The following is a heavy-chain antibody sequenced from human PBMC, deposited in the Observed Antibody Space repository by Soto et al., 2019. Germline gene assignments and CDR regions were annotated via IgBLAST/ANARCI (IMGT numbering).Heavy chain of an antibody. CDR1: GYTFTSYA. J-gene: IGHJ4*02. CDR2: INAGNGNT. CDR3: AREEGHYYGSGSYYVPFDY. Sequence: ASVKVSCKASGYTFTSYAMHWVRQAPGQRLEWMGWINAGNGNTKYSQKFQGRVTITRDTSASTAYMELSSLRSEGTAVYYCAREEGHYYGSGSYYVPFDYWGQGTLVTVS. V-gene: IGHV1-3*01. D-gene: IGHD3-10*01.